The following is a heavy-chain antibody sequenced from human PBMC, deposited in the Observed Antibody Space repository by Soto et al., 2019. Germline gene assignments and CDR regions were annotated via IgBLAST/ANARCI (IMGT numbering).Heavy chain of an antibody. V-gene: IGHV4-59*01. CDR2: MYNTGST. D-gene: IGHD6-13*01. Sequence: SETLSLTCTVSGGSISSYYWRWIRQPPGKGLEWIGYMYNTGSTVYNPSFKSRVTISVDTSKNQFSLKLSSVTAADTAVYYCARDGIAAAGMGIDYWGQATLVTVAS. CDR1: GGSISSYY. J-gene: IGHJ4*02. CDR3: ARDGIAAAGMGIDY.